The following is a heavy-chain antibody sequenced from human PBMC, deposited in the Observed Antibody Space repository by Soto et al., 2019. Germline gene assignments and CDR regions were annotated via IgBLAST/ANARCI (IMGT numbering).Heavy chain of an antibody. CDR2: IVVGSGNT. J-gene: IGHJ4*02. CDR1: GFTFTSSA. Sequence: SVKVSCKASGFTFTSSAVQWVRQARGQRLEWIGWIVVGSGNTNYAQKFQERVTITRDMSTSTAYMELSSLRSEDTAVYHCAAVWWQPRYFDYWGQGTLVTVSS. D-gene: IGHD5-12*01. V-gene: IGHV1-58*01. CDR3: AAVWWQPRYFDY.